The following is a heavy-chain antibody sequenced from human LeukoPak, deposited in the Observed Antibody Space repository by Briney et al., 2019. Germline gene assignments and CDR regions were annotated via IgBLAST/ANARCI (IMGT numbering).Heavy chain of an antibody. CDR3: AKGAGGSGSYYPYF. CDR2: IYPGDSDT. CDR1: GYSFTTHW. D-gene: IGHD3-10*01. V-gene: IGHV5-51*01. J-gene: IGHJ4*02. Sequence: GESLRISCKASGYSFTTHWIAWVRQTPGKGLEWMGIIYPGDSDTKYSPSFQGQVTISADKSISTAYLQWSSLKASDTAMYYCAKGAGGSGSYYPYFWGQGTLVTVSS.